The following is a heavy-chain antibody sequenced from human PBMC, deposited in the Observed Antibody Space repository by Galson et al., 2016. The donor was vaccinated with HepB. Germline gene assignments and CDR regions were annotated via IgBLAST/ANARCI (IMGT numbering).Heavy chain of an antibody. CDR2: IYHSGGT. V-gene: IGHV4-31*03. Sequence: TLSLTCTVSGGSISSGRYYWTWIRQHPGNGLERIGNIYHSGGTYHNPSLKSRLTISVDTSKNQFSLKLSSLTAADTAVYYCARAVRGYSGYDAFDIWGQGTMVTVSS. J-gene: IGHJ3*02. D-gene: IGHD5-12*01. CDR1: GGSISSGRYY. CDR3: ARAVRGYSGYDAFDI.